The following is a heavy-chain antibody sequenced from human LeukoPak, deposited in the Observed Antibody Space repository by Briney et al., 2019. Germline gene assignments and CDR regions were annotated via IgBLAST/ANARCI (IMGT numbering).Heavy chain of an antibody. V-gene: IGHV3-23*01. CDR1: GSTFSSYA. CDR2: ISGSGGST. J-gene: IGHJ6*02. CDR3: ATDVWFGEPTPTAYYYGMDV. Sequence: GGSLRLSCAASGSTFSSYAMSWVRQAPGKGLEWVSAISGSGGSTYYADPVKGRFTISRDNSKNTLYLQMNSLRAEDTAVYYCATDVWFGEPTPTAYYYGMDVWGQGTTVTVSS. D-gene: IGHD3-10*01.